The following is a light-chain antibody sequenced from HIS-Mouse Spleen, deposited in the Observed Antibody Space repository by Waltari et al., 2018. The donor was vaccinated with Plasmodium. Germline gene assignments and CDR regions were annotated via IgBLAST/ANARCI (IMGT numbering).Light chain of an antibody. CDR3: AAWDDSLSVWV. CDR2: RNN. CDR1: SSNIGSNY. J-gene: IGLJ3*02. Sequence: QSVLTQPPSASGTPGQRVTISCSGSSSNIGSNYVYWYQQLPGTAPKLLLYRNNQRPSGAPDRFSGSKSGTSASLAISGLRSEDEADYYCAAWDDSLSVWVFGGGTKLTVL. V-gene: IGLV1-47*01.